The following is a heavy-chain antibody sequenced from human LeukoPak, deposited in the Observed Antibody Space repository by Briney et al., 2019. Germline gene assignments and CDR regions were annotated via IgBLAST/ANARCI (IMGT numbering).Heavy chain of an antibody. D-gene: IGHD5-18*01. V-gene: IGHV3-20*04. J-gene: IGHJ6*03. Sequence: PGGSLRLSCAASGFTFDDYGMSWVRQAPGKGLEWVSGINWNGGSTGYADSVKGRFTISRDNAKNSLYLQMNSLRAEDTALYYCARRGYSYPYYYMDVWGKGTTVTVSS. CDR3: ARRGYSYPYYYMDV. CDR1: GFTFDDYG. CDR2: INWNGGST.